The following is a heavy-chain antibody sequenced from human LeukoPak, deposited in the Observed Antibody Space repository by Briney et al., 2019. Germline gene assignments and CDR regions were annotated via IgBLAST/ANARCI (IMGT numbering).Heavy chain of an antibody. J-gene: IGHJ4*02. CDR2: ISSSSSYI. CDR3: ARKAGGTTCPDY. Sequence: GGSLRLSCAASGFTFSSYSMNWVRQAPGEGMVWVSSISSSSSYIYYADPVKGRFTISRDNAKNSLYLQMNSLRAEDTAVYYCARKAGGTTCPDYWGQGTLVTVSS. CDR1: GFTFSSYS. D-gene: IGHD4-17*01. V-gene: IGHV3-21*01.